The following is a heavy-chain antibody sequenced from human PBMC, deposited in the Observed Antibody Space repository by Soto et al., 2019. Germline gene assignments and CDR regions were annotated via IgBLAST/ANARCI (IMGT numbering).Heavy chain of an antibody. V-gene: IGHV4-34*01. CDR1: GGSFSGYY. D-gene: IGHD3-22*01. CDR2: INHSGSA. Sequence: SETLSLTCAVYGGSFSGYYWSWLRQPPWKGLEWIGEINHSGSANYNPSLKSRVTISVDTHKNQFSLKLSSVTAADTAVYYCTRDASMFDAWGQGALVTVSS. CDR3: TRDASMFDA. J-gene: IGHJ5*02.